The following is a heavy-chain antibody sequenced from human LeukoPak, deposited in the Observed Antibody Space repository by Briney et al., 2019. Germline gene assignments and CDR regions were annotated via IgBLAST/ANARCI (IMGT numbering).Heavy chain of an antibody. CDR2: LIPILGIA. CDR1: GGTFSSYD. CDR3: ARDQGVAVAGNASDY. V-gene: IGHV1-69*04. D-gene: IGHD6-19*01. J-gene: IGHJ4*02. Sequence: SVNVSCKASGGTFSSYDIIWVRQAPGQGLEWRGRLIPILGIANYAQKFQGRGTITADKATSTAYMELSSLRSEDTAVYYCARDQGVAVAGNASDYWGQGTLVTVSS.